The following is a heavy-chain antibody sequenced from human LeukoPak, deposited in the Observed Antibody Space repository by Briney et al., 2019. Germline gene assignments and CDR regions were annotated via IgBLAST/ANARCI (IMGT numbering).Heavy chain of an antibody. J-gene: IGHJ5*02. CDR1: GGSISSYY. CDR3: ASSNLGSLGQFDP. Sequence: SETLSLTCTVSGGSISSYYWSWIRQPPGKGLEWIGFIHSNGGANYNASLNNRATISRDTSRSQVSLKLTSVTAADTAVYYCASSNLGSLGQFDPWGQGTLVTVSS. CDR2: IHSNGGA. V-gene: IGHV4-59*01. D-gene: IGHD3-10*01.